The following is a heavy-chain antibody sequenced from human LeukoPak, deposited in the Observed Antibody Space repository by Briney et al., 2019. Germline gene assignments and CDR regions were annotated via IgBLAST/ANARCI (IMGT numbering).Heavy chain of an antibody. CDR2: ISGDGRKK. Sequence: GRSLRLSCGASGFTFSSYGVHWVRQAPGKGLEWVAVISGDGRKKYYADSVKGRFTISRDNSKNTLYLQMNSLRAEDTAVYYCAKDSKNYAIDYWGQGTLVTVSS. CDR1: GFTFSSYG. D-gene: IGHD3-16*01. CDR3: AKDSKNYAIDY. V-gene: IGHV3-30*18. J-gene: IGHJ4*02.